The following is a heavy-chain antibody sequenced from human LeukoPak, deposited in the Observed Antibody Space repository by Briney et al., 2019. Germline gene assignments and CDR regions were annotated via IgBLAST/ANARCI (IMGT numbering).Heavy chain of an antibody. CDR1: GFTFSSYG. Sequence: GGSLRLSCAASGFTFSSYGFNWVRQAPGKGLERISYISTSGETTYYADSVRGRFTISRDNAKSSLYLQMNSLRAEDTAVYYCARVHTVVTPFDSWGQGTLVTVSS. CDR2: ISTSGETT. D-gene: IGHD4-23*01. CDR3: ARVHTVVTPFDS. V-gene: IGHV3-48*01. J-gene: IGHJ4*02.